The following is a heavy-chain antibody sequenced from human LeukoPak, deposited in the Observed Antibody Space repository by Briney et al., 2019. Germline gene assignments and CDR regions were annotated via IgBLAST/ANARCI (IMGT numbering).Heavy chain of an antibody. D-gene: IGHD5-18*01. J-gene: IGHJ4*02. CDR1: GFTFISYG. V-gene: IGHV3-30*02. CDR2: IRYDGSHK. Sequence: GGSLRLSCAASGFTFISYGMHWVRQAPGKGLEWVAFIRYDGSHKYYVGSVKGRFTISRDNSKNTLYLQMNSLRAEDTAVYYCARGRGYGYGILWGQGTLVTVSS. CDR3: ARGRGYGYGIL.